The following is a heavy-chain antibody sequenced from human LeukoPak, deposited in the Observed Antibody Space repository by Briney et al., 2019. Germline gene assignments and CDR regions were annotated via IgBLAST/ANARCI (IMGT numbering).Heavy chain of an antibody. CDR1: GGSFSGYY. CDR2: INHSGST. J-gene: IGHJ4*02. V-gene: IGHV4-34*01. CDR3: ASQLTTMIVSS. D-gene: IGHD3-22*01. Sequence: SETLSLTCAVYGGSFSGYYWSWIRQPPEKGLEWIGEINHSGSTNYNPSLKSRVTISVDTSKNQFSLKLSSVTAADTAVYYCASQLTTMIVSSWGQGTLVTVSS.